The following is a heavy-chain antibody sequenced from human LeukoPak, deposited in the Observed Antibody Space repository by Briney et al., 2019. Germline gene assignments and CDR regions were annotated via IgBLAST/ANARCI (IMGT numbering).Heavy chain of an antibody. Sequence: SETLSLTCTVSGDSISSGIHYWNWIRQPAGKGLEWIGRIYTSGSTNYNPSLKSRVTISLDTSKNQFSLNVSSVTAADTAVYYCARDTYYGSGSYYNLWGQGTLVTVSS. V-gene: IGHV4-61*02. CDR3: ARDTYYGSGSYYNL. J-gene: IGHJ4*02. CDR2: IYTSGST. CDR1: GDSISSGIHY. D-gene: IGHD3-10*01.